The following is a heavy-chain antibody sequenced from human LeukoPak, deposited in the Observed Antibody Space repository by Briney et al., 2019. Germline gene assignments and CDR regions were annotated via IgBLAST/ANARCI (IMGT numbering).Heavy chain of an antibody. Sequence: GGSLRLSCAASGFTFINSWMSWVRQAPGKGLEWVANIKQDGSEKYYVDSVKGRFTISRDNAKNSLYLQMNSLRAEDTAVYYCARDRFGDYAEDYWGQGTLVTVSS. CDR3: ARDRFGDYAEDY. V-gene: IGHV3-7*01. D-gene: IGHD3-10*01. J-gene: IGHJ4*02. CDR1: GFTFINSW. CDR2: IKQDGSEK.